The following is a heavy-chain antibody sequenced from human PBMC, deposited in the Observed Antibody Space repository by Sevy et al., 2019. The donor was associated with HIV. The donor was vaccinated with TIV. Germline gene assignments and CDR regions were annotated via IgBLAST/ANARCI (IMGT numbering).Heavy chain of an antibody. V-gene: IGHV3-23*01. D-gene: IGHD3-10*02. Sequence: GGSLRPSCLASGFNFNIYSFSWVRQTPGKGLEWVSTLSFVCGKINYADSVQGRFTISRDDSKNTLYLEMNSLRVEDTAIYYCAGEGCSKPHDYWGQGTLVTVSS. CDR2: LSFVCGKI. CDR1: GFNFNIYS. J-gene: IGHJ4*02. CDR3: AGEGCSKPHDY.